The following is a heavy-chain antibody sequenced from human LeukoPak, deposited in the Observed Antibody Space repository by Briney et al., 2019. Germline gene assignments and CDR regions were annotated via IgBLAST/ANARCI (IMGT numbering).Heavy chain of an antibody. CDR2: IYYSGST. Sequence: SETLSLTCAVFGGSISSSNWWSWVRQPPGKGLEWIGYIYYSGSTNYNPSLKSRVTISVDTPKNQFSLKLTSVTAADTAVYYCASGYSYFDYWGQGTLVTVSS. CDR1: GGSISSSNW. J-gene: IGHJ4*02. D-gene: IGHD5-18*01. CDR3: ASGYSYFDY. V-gene: IGHV4-4*02.